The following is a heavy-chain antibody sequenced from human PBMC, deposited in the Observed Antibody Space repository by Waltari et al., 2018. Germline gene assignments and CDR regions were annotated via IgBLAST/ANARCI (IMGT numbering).Heavy chain of an antibody. CDR3: ARERFLFFDY. J-gene: IGHJ4*02. CDR1: GGSFSGYY. Sequence: QVQLQQWGAGLLKPSETLSLTCAVYGGSFSGYYWSWIRQPPGKGLEWIGEINHSGSPNYNPSLKSRVTISVDTSKNQFSLKLSAVTAADTAVYYCARERFLFFDYWGQGTLVTVSS. V-gene: IGHV4-34*01. D-gene: IGHD3-3*01. CDR2: INHSGSP.